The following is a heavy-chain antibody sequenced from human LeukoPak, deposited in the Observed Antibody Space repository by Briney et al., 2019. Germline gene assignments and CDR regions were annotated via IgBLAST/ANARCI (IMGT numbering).Heavy chain of an antibody. Sequence: PSETLSLTCTVSGGSISSYYWSWIRQPPGKGLEWIGNIYYSGSTNYNPSLKSRVTISVDTSKNQFSLKLSSVTAADTAVYYCARGKNYYDSSDYWGQGTLVTVPS. CDR1: GGSISSYY. J-gene: IGHJ4*02. V-gene: IGHV4-59*01. CDR2: IYYSGST. CDR3: ARGKNYYDSSDY. D-gene: IGHD3-22*01.